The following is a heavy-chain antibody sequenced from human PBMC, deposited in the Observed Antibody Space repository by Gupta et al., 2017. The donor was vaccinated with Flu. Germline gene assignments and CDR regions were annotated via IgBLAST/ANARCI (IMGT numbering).Heavy chain of an antibody. CDR2: LTPSSGFA. D-gene: IGHD3-10*01. CDR3: AGWFASYKNGMDV. Sequence: QVQLVQSGAEVKKPGASVTVSCKTSGYTVPDYDINWVRQAAGQGLEWMGWLTPSSGFAGYAQKFRGRVTMTRNNSIRTAYMELSSLTAEDTAVYYCAGWFASYKNGMDVWGQGTTVTVSS. CDR1: GYTVPDYD. V-gene: IGHV1-8*01. J-gene: IGHJ6*02.